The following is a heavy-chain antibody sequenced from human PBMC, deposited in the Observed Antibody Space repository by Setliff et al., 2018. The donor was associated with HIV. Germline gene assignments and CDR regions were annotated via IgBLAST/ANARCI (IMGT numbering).Heavy chain of an antibody. V-gene: IGHV4-39*01. CDR3: ARLGYYNFWSGYWTDY. Sequence: PSETLSLTCTVSGGSIRATSYYWGWLRQPPGKGLEWIGSIYYSGSTKYNPSLKSRVTISLDMSKNQFSLKLNSVTAADTATYYCARLGYYNFWSGYWTDYWGHGTLVTVSS. CDR2: IYYSGST. D-gene: IGHD3-3*01. J-gene: IGHJ4*01. CDR1: GGSIRATSYY.